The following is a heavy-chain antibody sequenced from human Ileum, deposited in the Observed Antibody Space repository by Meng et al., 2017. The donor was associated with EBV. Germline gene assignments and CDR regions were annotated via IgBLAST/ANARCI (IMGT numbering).Heavy chain of an antibody. CDR2: ISTNPGNP. Sequence: QLRLVQSGSELKKPGDSVKVSCKASGYTFTRNAINWVRQAPGQGLEWMGWISTNPGNPTYAQGFAGRFVFSLDTSVSTAYLQISGLKAEDTAIYYCARDSGYTRSWSGDYWGQGTLVTVSS. V-gene: IGHV7-4-1*02. J-gene: IGHJ4*02. CDR3: ARDSGYTRSWSGDY. CDR1: GYTFTRNA. D-gene: IGHD6-13*01.